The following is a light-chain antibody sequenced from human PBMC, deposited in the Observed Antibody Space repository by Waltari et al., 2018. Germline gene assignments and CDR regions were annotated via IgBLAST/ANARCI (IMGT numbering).Light chain of an antibody. CDR3: AAWDDSVNAWL. CDR2: NNN. Sequence: PVLSQPPSASGTLGQRVTISRSGSSSNIGGNTINWYQQFPGAAPKVFLYNNNQRPSGVPVRFSGSKSGTSASLAISGLQSEDEANYYCAAWDDSVNAWLFGGGAKLTVL. J-gene: IGLJ3*02. V-gene: IGLV1-44*01. CDR1: SSNIGGNT.